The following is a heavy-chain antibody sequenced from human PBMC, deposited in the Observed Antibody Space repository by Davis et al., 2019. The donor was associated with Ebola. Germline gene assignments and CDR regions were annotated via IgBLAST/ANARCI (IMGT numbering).Heavy chain of an antibody. CDR2: VYYSGTT. D-gene: IGHD5-12*01. J-gene: IGHJ4*02. Sequence: MPSETLSLTCTVSGGSISNSNKYWGWIRQPPGKGLAWVGSVYYSGTTYYNPSLKSRVTISLDTSKNQFSLRLTSVSTADTAVYYCAREGGDIYSGYVWGQGILVTVSS. CDR3: AREGGDIYSGYV. V-gene: IGHV4-39*02. CDR1: GGSISNSNKY.